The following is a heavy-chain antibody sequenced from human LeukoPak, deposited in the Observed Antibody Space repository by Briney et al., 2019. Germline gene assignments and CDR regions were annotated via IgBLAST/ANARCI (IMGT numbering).Heavy chain of an antibody. V-gene: IGHV4-59*01. Sequence: SETLSLTCAVYGGSFSGYYWSWIRQPPGKGLEWIGYIYYSGSTNYNPSLKSRVTISVDTSKNQFSLKLSSVTAADTAVYYCARTSPLGSYGLEDWGQGTLVTVSS. CDR1: GGSFSGYY. J-gene: IGHJ4*02. CDR2: IYYSGST. D-gene: IGHD5-18*01. CDR3: ARTSPLGSYGLED.